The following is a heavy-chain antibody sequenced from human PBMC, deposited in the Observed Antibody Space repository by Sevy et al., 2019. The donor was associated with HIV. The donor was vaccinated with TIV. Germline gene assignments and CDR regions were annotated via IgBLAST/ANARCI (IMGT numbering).Heavy chain of an antibody. J-gene: IGHJ4*02. V-gene: IGHV3-7*01. CDR1: GFTFSRFW. CDR3: ASHGSTAFDY. Sequence: GGSLRLSCAASGFTFSRFWMSWVRQAPGKGLEWVANIKQDGSEKYYVDSVKGRLTISRDNAKNSVFLQMNSLRAEDTAVYYCASHGSTAFDYWGQGSLVTVSS. CDR2: IKQDGSEK. D-gene: IGHD5-12*01.